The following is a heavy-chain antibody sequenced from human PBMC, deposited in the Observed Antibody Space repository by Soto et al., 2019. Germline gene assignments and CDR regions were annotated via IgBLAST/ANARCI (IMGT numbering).Heavy chain of an antibody. V-gene: IGHV4-39*01. CDR3: ASNPSGSYGQIDS. D-gene: IGHD1-26*01. CDR2: IYYSGST. CDR1: GGSISSSSYY. J-gene: IGHJ4*02. Sequence: SETLSLTCTVSGGSISSSSYYWGWIRQPPGKGLEWIGSIYYSGSTYYNPSLKSRVTISVDTSKNQFSLKLSSVTAADTAVYYCASNPSGSYGQIDSWGQGTLVTVSS.